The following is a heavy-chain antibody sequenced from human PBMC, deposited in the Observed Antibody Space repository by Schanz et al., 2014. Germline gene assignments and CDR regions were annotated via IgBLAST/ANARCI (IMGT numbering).Heavy chain of an antibody. CDR3: AKDLAAVGVFDY. V-gene: IGHV3-23*01. Sequence: EVQLLKSGGGLVQPGGSLRLSCAASGFSFRKSAMSWVRQAPGKGLEWVSALTGSGTTTYYADSVKGRFTISRDNSKNTLDLQMNSLRAEDTAIYYCAKDLAAVGVFDYWGQGSLVTVSP. D-gene: IGHD6-13*01. CDR2: LTGSGTTT. CDR1: GFSFRKSA. J-gene: IGHJ4*02.